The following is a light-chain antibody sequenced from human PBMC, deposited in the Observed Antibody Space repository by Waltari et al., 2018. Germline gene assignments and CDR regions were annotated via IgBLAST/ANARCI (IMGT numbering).Light chain of an antibody. CDR1: QDISTW. J-gene: IGKJ4*01. V-gene: IGKV1-12*02. CDR3: LEGNSFPLLT. Sequence: DIQMTQSPSSVSASVGDRVTITCRASQDISTWLGWYQQKPGRAPKLLIYTASSLQSGVPSRFSGSGSGTDFTLIISSLQPEDFATYYCLEGNSFPLLTFGGGTKVEI. CDR2: TAS.